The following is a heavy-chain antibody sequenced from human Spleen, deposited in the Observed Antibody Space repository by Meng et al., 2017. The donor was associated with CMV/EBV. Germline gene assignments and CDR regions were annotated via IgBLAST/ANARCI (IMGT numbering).Heavy chain of an antibody. CDR2: INHSGST. CDR1: GGSFSGYY. V-gene: IGHV4-34*01. D-gene: IGHD2-2*01. Sequence: LTCAVYGGSFSGYYWSWIRQPPGKGLEWIGEINHSGSTNYNPSLKSRVTISVDTSKNQFSLKLSSVTAADTAVYYCARVSTSNWFDPWGQGTLVTVSS. CDR3: ARVSTSNWFDP. J-gene: IGHJ5*02.